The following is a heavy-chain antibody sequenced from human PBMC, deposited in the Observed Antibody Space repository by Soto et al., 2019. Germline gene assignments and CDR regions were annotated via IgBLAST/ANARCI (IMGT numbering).Heavy chain of an antibody. CDR3: AKDSSGWYAGGADY. CDR2: ISSSSSYI. V-gene: IGHV3-21*04. CDR1: EFTFSRYS. J-gene: IGHJ4*02. Sequence: GGSLRLSCAASEFTFSRYSMNWVRQAPGKGLEWVSSISSSSSYIYYADSVKGRFTISRDNAKNSLYLQMNSLRAEDTAVYYCAKDSSGWYAGGADYWGQGALVTVSS. D-gene: IGHD6-19*01.